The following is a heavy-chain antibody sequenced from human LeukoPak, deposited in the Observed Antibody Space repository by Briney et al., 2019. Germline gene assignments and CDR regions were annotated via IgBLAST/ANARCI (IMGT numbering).Heavy chain of an antibody. D-gene: IGHD2-21*01. Sequence: ASVTVSFKASGYTFTVYYMHWVRQAPGQGLEWMGWINPNSGGTNYAQKFQGRVTMTRDTSISTAYMELSRLRSDDTAVYYCARYSYYYYMDVWGKGTTVTVSS. CDR2: INPNSGGT. J-gene: IGHJ6*03. V-gene: IGHV1-2*02. CDR3: ARYSYYYYMDV. CDR1: GYTFTVYY.